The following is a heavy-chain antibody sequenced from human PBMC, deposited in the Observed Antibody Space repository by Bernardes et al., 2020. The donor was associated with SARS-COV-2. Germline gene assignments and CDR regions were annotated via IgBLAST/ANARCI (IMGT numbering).Heavy chain of an antibody. CDR1: GFTFSSSV. D-gene: IGHD5-18*01. CDR3: AREYTYGFDS. V-gene: IGHV3-48*03. Sequence: GVSRRLSCAASGFTFSSSVMNWVRQAPGTGLEWVSYISTGGSTKYYADSVKGRFTISRDNAKNSLYLQMNSLRAEDTAVYYCAREYTYGFDSWGQGTLVTGSA. CDR2: ISTGGSTK. J-gene: IGHJ4*02.